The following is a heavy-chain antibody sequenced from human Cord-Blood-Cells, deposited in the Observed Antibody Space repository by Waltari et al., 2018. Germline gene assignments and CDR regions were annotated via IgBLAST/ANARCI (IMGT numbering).Heavy chain of an antibody. J-gene: IGHJ6*02. V-gene: IGHV7-4-1*01. CDR1: GYTFTSYA. D-gene: IGHD1-20*01. Sequence: QVQLVQSGSELKKPGASVKVSCTASGYTFTSYAMNWVRQAPGQGLEWMGWINTNTGNPTYAQGFTGRFVFSLDTSVSTAYLQICSLKAEDTAVYYCASNWNYYYYYGMDVWGQGTTVTVSS. CDR3: ASNWNYYYYYGMDV. CDR2: INTNTGNP.